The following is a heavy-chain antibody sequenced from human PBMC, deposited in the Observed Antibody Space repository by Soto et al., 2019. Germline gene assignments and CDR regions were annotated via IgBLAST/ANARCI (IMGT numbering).Heavy chain of an antibody. V-gene: IGHV3-23*01. J-gene: IGHJ5*02. D-gene: IGHD2-2*01. CDR2: ISGSGGST. CDR1: GFTFSRYA. Sequence: PGGSLRLSCAASGFTFSRYAMSWVRQAPGKGLEWVSAISGSGGSTYYADSVKGRFTISRDNSKNTLYLQMNSLRAEDTAVYYCAKDGGVVVPAAPNSFDPWGQGTLVTVSS. CDR3: AKDGGVVVPAAPNSFDP.